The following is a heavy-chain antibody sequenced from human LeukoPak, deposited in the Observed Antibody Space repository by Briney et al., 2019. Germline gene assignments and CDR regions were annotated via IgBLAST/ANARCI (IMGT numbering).Heavy chain of an antibody. CDR1: GLNFGESA. J-gene: IGHJ4*02. V-gene: IGHV3-43*02. Sequence: PGGSLRLSCVASGLNFGESAMHWVRQAPGKGLEWVSLISADGGSAFSADSVKGRFSISRDNSKNSLYLQMDGLRSEDTAMYYGAKESGKFDYWGQGTLVVVSS. CDR2: ISADGGSA. CDR3: AKESGKFDY.